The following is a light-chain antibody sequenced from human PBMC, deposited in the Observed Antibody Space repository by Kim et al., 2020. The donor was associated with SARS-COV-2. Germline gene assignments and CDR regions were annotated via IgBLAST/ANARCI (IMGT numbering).Light chain of an antibody. CDR1: QSVSSY. Sequence: EIVLTQSPATLSLSPGERATLSCRASQSVSSYLAWYQQKPGQAPRLLIYDASNRATGIPARFSGSGSGTDFTLTISSLEPEDFAVYYCQQRSNWPRMYTFGQGTKWRS. J-gene: IGKJ2*01. CDR3: QQRSNWPRMYT. V-gene: IGKV3-11*01. CDR2: DAS.